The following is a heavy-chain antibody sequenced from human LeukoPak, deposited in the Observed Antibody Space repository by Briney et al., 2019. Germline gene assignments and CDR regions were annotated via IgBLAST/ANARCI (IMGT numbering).Heavy chain of an antibody. CDR2: ISYDEVKE. CDR1: GFSFRSYA. J-gene: IGHJ4*02. V-gene: IGHV3-30-3*01. CDR3: AKDQCSSASLLSCRYFDY. Sequence: GGSLGLTCEVSGFSFRSYAMHWVRQAPGKGLEWVAVISYDEVKEYYADSVKGRFTISRDNSKKTLYLQMDSLRTEDTAMYYCAKDQCSSASLLSCRYFDYWGQGALVTVSS. D-gene: IGHD2-2*01.